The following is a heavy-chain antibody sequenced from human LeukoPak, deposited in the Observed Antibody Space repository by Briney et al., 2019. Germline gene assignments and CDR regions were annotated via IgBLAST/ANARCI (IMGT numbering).Heavy chain of an antibody. CDR1: GFTFSDYY. V-gene: IGHV3-11*04. J-gene: IGHJ4*02. D-gene: IGHD5-12*01. CDR2: ISLSGSTI. Sequence: GGSLRLSCAASGFTFSDYYMSWIRQTPGKGLEWVSYISLSGSTIYYADSVKGRFAISRDNAKNSLYLQMNSLRAEDTAVYYCARGGYSGYVFYYLDNWGQGTLVTVSS. CDR3: ARGGYSGYVFYYLDN.